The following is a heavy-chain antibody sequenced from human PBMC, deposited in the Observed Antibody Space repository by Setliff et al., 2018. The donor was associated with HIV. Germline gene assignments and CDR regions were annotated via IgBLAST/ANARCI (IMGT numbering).Heavy chain of an antibody. CDR1: GCTITSDA. Sequence: PGGSLRLSCVASGCTITSDAMSWVRQAPGKGLEWVSAISGSGGSTFYADSVKGRFTISRDNSKYTLYLQMSGLTAEDTAIYYCAKTLVVVASPLDFWGQGTLVTVSS. D-gene: IGHD2-15*01. CDR3: AKTLVVVASPLDF. J-gene: IGHJ4*02. V-gene: IGHV3-23*01. CDR2: ISGSGGST.